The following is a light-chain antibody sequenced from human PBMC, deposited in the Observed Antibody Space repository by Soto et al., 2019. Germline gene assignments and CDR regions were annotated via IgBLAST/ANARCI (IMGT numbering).Light chain of an antibody. J-gene: IGKJ4*01. Sequence: EIVMTPSPATLSLSPGERATLSCRASLSVSSDLAWYRQKPGQAPRLLIYRAFTRATGIPARFSGSGFGTEFTLTISSLQSEDFAVYYCQQYNNWPLTFGGGTKVEIK. CDR3: QQYNNWPLT. CDR1: LSVSSD. CDR2: RAF. V-gene: IGKV3-15*01.